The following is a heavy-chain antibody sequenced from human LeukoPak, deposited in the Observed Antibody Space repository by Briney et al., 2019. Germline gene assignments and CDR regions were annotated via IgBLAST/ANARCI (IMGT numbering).Heavy chain of an antibody. CDR1: GFTVSSNY. J-gene: IGHJ3*02. Sequence: GGSLRLSCAASGFTVSSNYMSWVRQAPGKGLEWVSVIYSGGSTYYADSVKGRFTISRDNSKNTLYLQMNSLGAEDTAVYYCARALGAYAFDIWGQGTMVTVSS. CDR3: ARALGAYAFDI. CDR2: IYSGGST. D-gene: IGHD3-16*01. V-gene: IGHV3-53*01.